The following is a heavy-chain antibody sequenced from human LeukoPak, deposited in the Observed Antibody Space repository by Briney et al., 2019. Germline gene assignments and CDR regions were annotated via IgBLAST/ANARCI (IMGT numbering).Heavy chain of an antibody. Sequence: KPGGSLRLSCAASGFTFSSYSMSWVRQAPGKGLEWVSSISSSSSYIYYADSVRGRFTTSRDNAKKSLFLQMTSLRAEDTAVYYCTRVSWRGEIFWGQGTLVSVSS. CDR2: ISSSSSYI. J-gene: IGHJ4*02. D-gene: IGHD3-3*01. CDR1: GFTFSSYS. CDR3: TRVSWRGEIF. V-gene: IGHV3-21*01.